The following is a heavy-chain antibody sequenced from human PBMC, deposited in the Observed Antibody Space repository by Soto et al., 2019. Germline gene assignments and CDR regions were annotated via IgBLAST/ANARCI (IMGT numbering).Heavy chain of an antibody. V-gene: IGHV5-51*01. CDR2: IYPGDSDI. J-gene: IGHJ6*02. D-gene: IGHD2-15*01. Sequence: PGESLKISCKGSGYSFTSYWIGWVLQMPWKGLEWMGIIYPGDSDIRYSPSFQGQVTISADKSISTAYLQWSGLKASDTAIYYCARQLPYGGNSYYGMDVWGQGTTVTVSS. CDR1: GYSFTSYW. CDR3: ARQLPYGGNSYYGMDV.